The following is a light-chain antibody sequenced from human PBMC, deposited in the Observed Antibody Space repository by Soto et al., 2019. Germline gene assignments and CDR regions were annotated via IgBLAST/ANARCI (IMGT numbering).Light chain of an antibody. Sequence: QSVLTQPPSVSGAPGQRVTISCTGSSSNSGAGYDVHWYQQLPGTAPKLLIYGNSNRPSGVPDRFSGSKSGTSASLAITGLQAEDEAYYYCQSYDSSLSGSVVFGGGTKLTVL. CDR2: GNS. V-gene: IGLV1-40*01. J-gene: IGLJ2*01. CDR3: QSYDSSLSGSVV. CDR1: SSNSGAGYD.